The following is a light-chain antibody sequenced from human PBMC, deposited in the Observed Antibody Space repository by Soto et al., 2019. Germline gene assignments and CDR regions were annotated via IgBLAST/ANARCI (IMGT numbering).Light chain of an antibody. Sequence: DIQMTQSPSSLSASVGDTVTFTCRASQSISEYLNWYQQKPGKAPRLLIYAASNLDNGVPSRFSGSGSGTTFTLTIRSLQPEDFAPYYCQQSYSFPRTFGQGTKVEV. CDR3: QQSYSFPRT. J-gene: IGKJ1*01. CDR2: AAS. V-gene: IGKV1-39*01. CDR1: QSISEY.